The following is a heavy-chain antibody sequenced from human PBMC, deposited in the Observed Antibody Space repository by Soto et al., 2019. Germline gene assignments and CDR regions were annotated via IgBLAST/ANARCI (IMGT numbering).Heavy chain of an antibody. D-gene: IGHD3-10*01. CDR2: IYYSGNT. CDR3: AREDIYYYGSGSYARTYDYYGMAV. Sequence: SETLSLTCSVSGGSISSSSYYWGWIRQPPGKGLEWIGSIYYSGNTYYNPSLKSRVTISVDTSKNRFSLKVNSVTAADTAVYYCAREDIYYYGSGSYARTYDYYGMAVWGQGTTVTVSS. V-gene: IGHV4-39*02. J-gene: IGHJ6*02. CDR1: GGSISSSSYY.